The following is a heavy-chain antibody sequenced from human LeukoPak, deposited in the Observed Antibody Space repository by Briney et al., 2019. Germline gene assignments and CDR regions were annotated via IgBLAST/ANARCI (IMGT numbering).Heavy chain of an antibody. CDR3: AREVAVAGFDY. J-gene: IGHJ4*02. CDR2: IYYSGST. V-gene: IGHV4-59*01. Sequence: SETLSLTCTASGGSISSYYWSWIRQPPGKGLEWIGYIYYSGSTNYNPSLKSRVTISVDTSKSQFSLKLSSVTAADTAVYYCAREVAVAGFDYWGQGTLVTVSS. CDR1: GGSISSYY. D-gene: IGHD6-19*01.